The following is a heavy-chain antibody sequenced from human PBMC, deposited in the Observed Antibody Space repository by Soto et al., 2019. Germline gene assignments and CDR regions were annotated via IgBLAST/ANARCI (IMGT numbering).Heavy chain of an antibody. D-gene: IGHD2-2*01. CDR2: IYHSGST. V-gene: IGHV4-4*02. CDR3: ARRVRIAYCSSTSCYGFDP. Sequence: SETLSLTCAVSGGSISSSNWWGWVRQPPGKGLEWIGEIYHSGSTNYNPSLKSRVTISVDKSKNQFSLKLSSVTAADTAVYYCARRVRIAYCSSTSCYGFDPWGQGTLVTVSS. J-gene: IGHJ5*02. CDR1: GGSISSSNW.